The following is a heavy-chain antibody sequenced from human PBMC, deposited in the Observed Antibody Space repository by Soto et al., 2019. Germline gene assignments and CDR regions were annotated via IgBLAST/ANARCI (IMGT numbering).Heavy chain of an antibody. CDR3: ERGTYYYDSSGYYGGAFDI. V-gene: IGHV4-59*01. CDR2: IYYSGST. CDR1: GGSISSYY. D-gene: IGHD3-22*01. Sequence: SETLSLTCTVSGGSISSYYWSWIRQPPGKGLEWIGYIYYSGSTNYNPSLKSRVTISVDTSKNQFSLKLSSVTAADTAVYYCERGTYYYDSSGYYGGAFDIWGQGTMVTVSS. J-gene: IGHJ3*02.